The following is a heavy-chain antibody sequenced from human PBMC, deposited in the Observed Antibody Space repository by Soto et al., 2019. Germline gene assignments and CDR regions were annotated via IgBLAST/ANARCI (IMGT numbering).Heavy chain of an antibody. D-gene: IGHD2-21*01. V-gene: IGHV4-30-4*01. Sequence: SETLSLTCTVSGGSISSGDYYWSWIRQPPGKGLEWIGYIYYSGSTYYNPSLKSRVTISVDTSKNQFSLKLSSVTAADTAVYYCARTLIRASRFPCGMDVWGQGTTVTVAS. CDR2: IYYSGST. J-gene: IGHJ6*02. CDR3: ARTLIRASRFPCGMDV. CDR1: GGSISSGDYY.